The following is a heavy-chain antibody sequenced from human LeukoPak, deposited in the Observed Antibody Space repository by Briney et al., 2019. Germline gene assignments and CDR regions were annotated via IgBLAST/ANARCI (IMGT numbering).Heavy chain of an antibody. D-gene: IGHD4-11*01. CDR2: IRYDGSNK. V-gene: IGHV3-30*02. Sequence: GGSLRLSCAASGFTFSSYGMHWVRQAPGKGLEWVAFIRYDGSNKYYADSVKGRFTVARDNAKNTLYLEMNRLRVEDTAVYYCARDNAYMFDFWGQGTQVTVSS. CDR3: ARDNAYMFDF. CDR1: GFTFSSYG. J-gene: IGHJ4*02.